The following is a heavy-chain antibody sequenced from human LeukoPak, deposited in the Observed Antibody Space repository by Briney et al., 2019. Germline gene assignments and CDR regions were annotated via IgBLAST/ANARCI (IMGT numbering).Heavy chain of an antibody. J-gene: IGHJ4*02. CDR2: INSDGSST. CDR1: GFTFSSYW. V-gene: IGHV3-74*01. Sequence: GGSLRLSCAASGFTFSSYWMHWVRQAPGKGLVWVSRINSDGSSTSYADSVKGRFTISRDNAKNTLYLQMNSRRAEDTAVYYCARPMTTVTTFDYWGQGTLVTVSS. D-gene: IGHD4-17*01. CDR3: ARPMTTVTTFDY.